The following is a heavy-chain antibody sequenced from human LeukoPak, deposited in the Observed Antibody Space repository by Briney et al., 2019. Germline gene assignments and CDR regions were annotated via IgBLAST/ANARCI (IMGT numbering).Heavy chain of an antibody. D-gene: IGHD3-16*01. CDR2: IYTSGCT. CDR3: ARHYLEGGGQMDYYYYYMDV. CDR1: GGSLSSYY. J-gene: IGHJ6*03. V-gene: IGHV4-4*09. Sequence: PSETLSLTCTVSGGSLSSYYWSWIRQPPGKGLEWIGYIYTSGCTNYNPSLKSRVTISVDTSKNQFSLKLSSVTAADTAVYYCARHYLEGGGQMDYYYYYMDVWGKGTTVTVSS.